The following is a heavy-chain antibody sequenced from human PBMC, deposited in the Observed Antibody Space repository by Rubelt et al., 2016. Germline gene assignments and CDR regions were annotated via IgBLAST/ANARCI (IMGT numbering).Heavy chain of an antibody. D-gene: IGHD2-15*01. Sequence: VESGGGLVKPGGSLRLSCVASGFSFNSYYMNWVRQPPGKGLEWVSSISSDDSLYYADSVKGRFTISRDNAKNSLYLQMTGLRGEDAAVYYCARCNFVAPPAVQYTLDLWGQGTLVTVSS. CDR3: ARCNFVAPPAVQYTLDL. V-gene: IGHV3-69-1*01. CDR2: ISSDDSL. J-gene: IGHJ5*02. CDR1: GFSFNSYY.